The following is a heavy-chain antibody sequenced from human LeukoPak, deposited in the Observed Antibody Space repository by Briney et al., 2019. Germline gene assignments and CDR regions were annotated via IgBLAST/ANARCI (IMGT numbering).Heavy chain of an antibody. V-gene: IGHV4-59*08. D-gene: IGHD2-2*01. Sequence: SETLSLTCTVSGGSISSYYWSWIRQPPGKGLEWIGYIYYSGSTNYNPSLKSRVTISVDTSKNQFSLKLSSVTAADTAVYYCARLDGYCSSTSCYYYMDVWGKGTTVTVSS. J-gene: IGHJ6*03. CDR3: ARLDGYCSSTSCYYYMDV. CDR2: IYYSGST. CDR1: GGSISSYY.